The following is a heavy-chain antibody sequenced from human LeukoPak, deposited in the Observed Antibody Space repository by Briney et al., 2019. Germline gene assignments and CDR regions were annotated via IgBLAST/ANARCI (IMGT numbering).Heavy chain of an antibody. V-gene: IGHV1-24*01. Sequence: ASVKVSCKVSGYTLTELSMHWVRQAPGKGLEWMGGFDPEDGETIYAQKFQGRVTMTEDTSTDTAYMELSSLRSEDTAVYYCATDHRNDQAFDIWGQGTMVTVSS. J-gene: IGHJ3*02. CDR2: FDPEDGET. D-gene: IGHD1-1*01. CDR1: GYTLTELS. CDR3: ATDHRNDQAFDI.